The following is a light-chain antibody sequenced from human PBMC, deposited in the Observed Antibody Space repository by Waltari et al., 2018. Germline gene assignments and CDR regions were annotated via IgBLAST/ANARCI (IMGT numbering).Light chain of an antibody. CDR2: DTS. J-gene: IGKJ4*02. CDR1: PSVRKY. CDR3: QQRNDWPLT. Sequence: EIVLTQSPATLSLSPGERATLSCRASPSVRKYLAWYQQKPGQAPRLLIYDTSNRETGSPARFTGSGSGTDFTLTISNVEPEDFAVYYCQQRNDWPLTFGGGTKVEIK. V-gene: IGKV3-11*01.